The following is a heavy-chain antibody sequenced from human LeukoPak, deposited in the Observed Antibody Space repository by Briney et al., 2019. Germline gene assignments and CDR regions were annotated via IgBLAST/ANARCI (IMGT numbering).Heavy chain of an antibody. Sequence: GGSLRLSCAASGFTFSSYAMHWVRQAPGKGLEWVAVISHDGSNKYYADSVKGRFTISRDNSKNTLYLQMNSPRAEDTAVYYCARDQGPVIDCWGQGTLVTVSS. CDR3: ARDQGPVIDC. CDR1: GFTFSSYA. CDR2: ISHDGSNK. J-gene: IGHJ4*02. D-gene: IGHD4-11*01. V-gene: IGHV3-30-3*01.